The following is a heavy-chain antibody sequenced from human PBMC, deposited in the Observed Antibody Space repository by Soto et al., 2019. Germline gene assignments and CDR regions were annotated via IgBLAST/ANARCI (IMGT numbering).Heavy chain of an antibody. V-gene: IGHV3-23*01. CDR2: ISGSGGST. Sequence: GGSLRLSCAASGFTFSSYAMSWVRQAPGKGLEWVSAISGSGGSTYYADSVKGRFTISRDNSKNTLYLQMNSLRAEDTAVYYCARLNCSGGSCYLRNYYGMDVWGQGTTVTVSS. CDR3: ARLNCSGGSCYLRNYYGMDV. D-gene: IGHD2-15*01. CDR1: GFTFSSYA. J-gene: IGHJ6*02.